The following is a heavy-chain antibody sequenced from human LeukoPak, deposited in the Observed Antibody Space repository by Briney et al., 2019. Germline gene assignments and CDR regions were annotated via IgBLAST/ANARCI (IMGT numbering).Heavy chain of an antibody. D-gene: IGHD4-17*01. Sequence: SETLSLTCTVSGGSISSSTYYWGWIRQPPGKGLEWIGCIYYSGSTYYNPSLKSRVTISVDTSKNQFSLKLGSVTAADTALYFCARSTVTTRYYFDYWGQETLVTVSS. CDR2: IYYSGST. J-gene: IGHJ4*02. CDR1: GGSISSSTYY. V-gene: IGHV4-39*01. CDR3: ARSTVTTRYYFDY.